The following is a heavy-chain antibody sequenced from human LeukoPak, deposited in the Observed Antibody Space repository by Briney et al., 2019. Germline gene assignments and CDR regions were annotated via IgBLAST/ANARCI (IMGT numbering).Heavy chain of an antibody. Sequence: PGGSLRLSCAASGFTFSTYTMNWVRQAPGKGLEWVSSISSSSYIYYADSVKGRFTISRDNAKNSLYLQMNSLRAEDTAVYYCARGVENHFDYWGQGTLVTVSS. V-gene: IGHV3-21*01. CDR3: ARGVENHFDY. D-gene: IGHD1-14*01. CDR2: ISSSSYI. J-gene: IGHJ4*02. CDR1: GFTFSTYT.